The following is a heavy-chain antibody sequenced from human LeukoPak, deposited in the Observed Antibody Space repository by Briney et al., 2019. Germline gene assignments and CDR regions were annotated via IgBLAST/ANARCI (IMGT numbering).Heavy chain of an antibody. CDR1: GFTFSNAW. Sequence: GGSLRLSCAASGFTFSNAWMSWVRQAPGKGLEWVGRIKSKTDGGTTDYAAPVKGRFTISRDDSKNTLYLQMNSLKTEDTAVNYCTTGYGDYGFDYWGQGTLVTVSS. CDR3: TTGYGDYGFDY. D-gene: IGHD4-17*01. CDR2: IKSKTDGGTT. V-gene: IGHV3-15*01. J-gene: IGHJ4*02.